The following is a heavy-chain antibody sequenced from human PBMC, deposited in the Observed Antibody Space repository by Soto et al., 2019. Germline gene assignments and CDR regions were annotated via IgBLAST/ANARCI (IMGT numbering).Heavy chain of an antibody. Sequence: QVQLVQSGAEVKKPGSSLKVSCKASGGTFTNYAFSWVRQAPGQGPEWMGGIIPIFGTPDYAQKFQGRVTITADESTGTVSMELNSLRSDDTAVYYCARERSVGYCITTTCPKPFYYYAMDVWGQGTTVTVSS. CDR2: IIPIFGTP. J-gene: IGHJ6*02. CDR3: ARERSVGYCITTTCPKPFYYYAMDV. D-gene: IGHD2-2*01. V-gene: IGHV1-69*12. CDR1: GGTFTNYA.